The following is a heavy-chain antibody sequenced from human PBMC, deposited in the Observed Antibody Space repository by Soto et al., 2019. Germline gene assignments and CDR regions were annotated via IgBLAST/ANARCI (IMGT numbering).Heavy chain of an antibody. CDR2: ISSSSSYI. CDR3: ARDSPYYCTNGVCYIDPDYYYYYGMDV. Sequence: GGSLRLSCAASGVTFSSYSMNWVRKVPGKGLEWVSSISSSSSYIYYADSVKGRFTISRDNAKNSLYLQMNSLRAEDTAVYYCARDSPYYCTNGVCYIDPDYYYYYGMDVWGQGTTVTVSS. D-gene: IGHD2-8*01. J-gene: IGHJ6*02. CDR1: GVTFSSYS. V-gene: IGHV3-21*01.